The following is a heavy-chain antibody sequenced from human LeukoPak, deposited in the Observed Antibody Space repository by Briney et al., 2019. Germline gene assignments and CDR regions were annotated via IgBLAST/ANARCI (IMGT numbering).Heavy chain of an antibody. V-gene: IGHV3-53*01. CDR1: GFTVSSNY. J-gene: IGHJ4*02. Sequence: QPGGSLRLSCAASGFTVSSNYMSWVRQAPGKGLEWVSVIYSGGTTYYAYSVKGRFTISRDNSKNTLYLQMNSLRAEDTAVYYCAKIMNLGDYDGDPIDYWGQGTLVTVSS. CDR3: AKIMNLGDYDGDPIDY. CDR2: IYSGGTT. D-gene: IGHD4-17*01.